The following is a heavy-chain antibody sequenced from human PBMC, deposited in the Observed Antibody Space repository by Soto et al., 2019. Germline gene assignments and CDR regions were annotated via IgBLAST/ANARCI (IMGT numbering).Heavy chain of an antibody. Sequence: QVQLVQSGAEVKKPGSSVKVSCKASGGTFSSYAISWVRQAPGQGLEWMGGIIPIFGTANYAQKFQGRVTITADEATSTAYVELSSLRSEDTAVYYCASHTHGGGGWFDPWGQGTLVTVSS. J-gene: IGHJ5*02. D-gene: IGHD3-16*01. CDR1: GGTFSSYA. CDR3: ASHTHGGGGWFDP. V-gene: IGHV1-69*01. CDR2: IIPIFGTA.